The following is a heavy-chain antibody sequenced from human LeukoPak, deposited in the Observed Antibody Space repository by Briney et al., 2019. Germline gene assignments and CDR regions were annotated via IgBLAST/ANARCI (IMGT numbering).Heavy chain of an antibody. CDR3: ARVYESSGYLY. CDR1: GFTFSSSW. Sequence: GGSLRLSCAVSGFTFSSSWMHWVRQAPGKGLVWVSHIKTDGSTTAYADSVKGRFTISRDNAKNTVYLQMNSLRAEDTAVYYCARVYESSGYLYWGQGTLVTVSS. D-gene: IGHD3-22*01. J-gene: IGHJ4*02. V-gene: IGHV3-74*01. CDR2: IKTDGSTT.